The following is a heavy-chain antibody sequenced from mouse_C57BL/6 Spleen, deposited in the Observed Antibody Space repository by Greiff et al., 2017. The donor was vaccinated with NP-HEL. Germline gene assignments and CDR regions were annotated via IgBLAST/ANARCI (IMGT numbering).Heavy chain of an antibody. CDR2: IDPETGGT. Sequence: VQLQQSGAELVRPGASVTLSCKASGYTFTDYEMHWVKQTPVHGLEWIGAIDPETGGTAYNQKFKGKAILTADKSSSTAYMELRSLTSEDSAVYYCTRRGDSSGYASFDYWGQGTTLTVSS. V-gene: IGHV1-15*01. D-gene: IGHD3-2*02. CDR3: TRRGDSSGYASFDY. CDR1: GYTFTDYE. J-gene: IGHJ2*01.